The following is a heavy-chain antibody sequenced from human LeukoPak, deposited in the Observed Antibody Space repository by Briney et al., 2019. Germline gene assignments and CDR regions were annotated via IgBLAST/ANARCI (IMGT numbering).Heavy chain of an antibody. CDR2: IIPMFGTP. CDR3: ARDRIPYGSGNIGYFQH. D-gene: IGHD3-10*01. Sequence: SVKVSCKASGGTFSSYAIRWVRQAPGQGLEWMGGIIPMFGTPNYAQKFQGRVTITTNKSTSTAYMELRSLRSEDTAVYYCARDRIPYGSGNIGYFQHWGQGTLVTVSS. J-gene: IGHJ1*01. V-gene: IGHV1-69*05. CDR1: GGTFSSYA.